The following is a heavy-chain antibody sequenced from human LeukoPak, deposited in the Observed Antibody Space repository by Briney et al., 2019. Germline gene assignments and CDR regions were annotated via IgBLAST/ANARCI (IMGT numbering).Heavy chain of an antibody. J-gene: IGHJ4*02. D-gene: IGHD6-25*01. CDR1: GYTLTELS. Sequence: ASVKVSCKVSGYTLTELSMHWVRQAPGQGLEWMGGFDPEDGETIYAQKFQGRVTMTEDTSTDTAYMELSSLRSEDTAVYYCATDLAGSSGWPRAPTDYWGQGTLVTVSS. CDR3: ATDLAGSSGWPRAPTDY. CDR2: FDPEDGET. V-gene: IGHV1-24*01.